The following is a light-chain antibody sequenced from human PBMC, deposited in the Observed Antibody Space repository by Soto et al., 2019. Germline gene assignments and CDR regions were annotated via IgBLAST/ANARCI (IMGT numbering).Light chain of an antibody. Sequence: QSVLTQTPSVSGAPGQRVTISCTGSSSDIGAGYDVHWYQQLPGTAPKLLIYGNNNRPSGVSDRFSGSKSGTSASLAITGLXAEDEASYYCQSFDSSLNVVIFGGGTQLTVL. J-gene: IGLJ2*01. CDR1: SSDIGAGYD. CDR3: QSFDSSLNVVI. V-gene: IGLV1-40*01. CDR2: GNN.